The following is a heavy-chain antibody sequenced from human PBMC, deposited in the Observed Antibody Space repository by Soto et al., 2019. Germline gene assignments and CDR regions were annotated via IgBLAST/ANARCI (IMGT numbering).Heavy chain of an antibody. D-gene: IGHD2-2*01. CDR1: GYTFTTYW. CDR2: IYPGDSDT. Sequence: VESLKISCKGSGYTFTTYWICCFLQMPVKVLEWMGVIYPGDSDTIYSPSFQGQVTLSADKSISTAYLQWRSLQASDTAMYYCVRRPGCSTTTCYRELDYWGQGTLVTVSS. J-gene: IGHJ4*02. CDR3: VRRPGCSTTTCYRELDY. V-gene: IGHV5-51*01.